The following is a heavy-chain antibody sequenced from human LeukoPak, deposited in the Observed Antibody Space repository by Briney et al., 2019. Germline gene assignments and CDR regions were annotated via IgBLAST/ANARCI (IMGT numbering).Heavy chain of an antibody. Sequence: GGSLRLSCAASRFTFSSYAMHWVRQAPGKGLEWVAVISYDGSNKYYADSVKGRFTISRDNSKNTLYLQMNSLRAEDTAVYYCARDGAIDYDGSGYPYFDYWGQGTLVTVSS. CDR1: RFTFSSYA. J-gene: IGHJ4*02. V-gene: IGHV3-30-3*01. CDR2: ISYDGSNK. D-gene: IGHD3-22*01. CDR3: ARDGAIDYDGSGYPYFDY.